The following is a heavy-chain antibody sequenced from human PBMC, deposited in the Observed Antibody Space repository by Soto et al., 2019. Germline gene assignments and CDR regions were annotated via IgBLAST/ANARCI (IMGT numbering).Heavy chain of an antibody. V-gene: IGHV4-59*01. D-gene: IGHD3-22*01. Sequence: QVQLQESGPGLVKPSETLSLTCTVSGGSISSYYWSWIRQPPGKGLEWIGYIYYSGSTNYNPSLKSRVTISVETSKNQFSLKLSSVTAADTAVYYCASSITMIVVGKSGAFDIWGQGTMVTVSS. CDR2: IYYSGST. J-gene: IGHJ3*02. CDR3: ASSITMIVVGKSGAFDI. CDR1: GGSISSYY.